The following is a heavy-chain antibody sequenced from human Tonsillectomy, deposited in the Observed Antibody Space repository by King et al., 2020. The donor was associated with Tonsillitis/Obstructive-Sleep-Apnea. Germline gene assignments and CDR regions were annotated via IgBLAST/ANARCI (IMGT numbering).Heavy chain of an antibody. CDR1: GFTFSSYS. CDR3: ARGGYCSSTSCYTGYYYSMDV. Sequence: QLVQSGGGLVKPGGSLRLSCAASGFTFSSYSMNWVRQAPGKGLEWVSSISSSSSYIYYADSVKGRFTISRDNAKNSLYLQMNSLRAEDTAVYYCARGGYCSSTSCYTGYYYSMDVWGKGTTVTVSS. CDR2: ISSSSSYI. J-gene: IGHJ6*03. V-gene: IGHV3-21*01. D-gene: IGHD2-2*02.